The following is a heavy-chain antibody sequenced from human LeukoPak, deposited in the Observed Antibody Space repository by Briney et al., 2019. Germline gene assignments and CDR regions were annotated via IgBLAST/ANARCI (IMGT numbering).Heavy chain of an antibody. CDR3: ARHSRGCTSSNCYYNSMDV. CDR1: GGSISSNTYY. V-gene: IGHV4-39*01. CDR2: VYSGGST. J-gene: IGHJ6*03. Sequence: KPSETLSLTCLVSGGSISSNTYYWGWIRQPPGKGLEWIGNVYSGGSTSYSPSLKSRVTISVDTSKNQFSLRLSSVTAADTAVYYCARHSRGCTSSNCYYNSMDVWGKGTTVTVSS. D-gene: IGHD2-8*01.